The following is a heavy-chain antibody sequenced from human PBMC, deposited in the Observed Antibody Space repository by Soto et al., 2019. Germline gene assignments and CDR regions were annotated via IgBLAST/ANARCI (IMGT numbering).Heavy chain of an antibody. Sequence: QVQLVESGGGVVQPGRSLRLSCAVSGFTLSTYGMHWVRQAPGKGLEWVAGISYDGSSKYVDSVKGRFTISRDNSKNTLYLQMNSLSGEDTAVDHCEKDHFPGFSGWSFDSWGQGTLVTVSS. D-gene: IGHD3-3*01. CDR3: EKDHFPGFSGWSFDS. CDR2: ISYDGSS. V-gene: IGHV3-30*18. CDR1: GFTLSTYG. J-gene: IGHJ4*02.